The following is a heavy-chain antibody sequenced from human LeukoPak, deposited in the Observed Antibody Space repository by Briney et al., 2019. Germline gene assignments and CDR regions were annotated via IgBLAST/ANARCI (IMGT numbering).Heavy chain of an antibody. CDR1: DYTFTSYG. Sequence: ASVKVSCKASDYTFTSYGIRWVRQAPGQGLEWMGWISAYNGNTNYAQKLQGRVTMTTDTSTSTAYMQLRRLRSDDTAVYYCARIVPAAIAVFRGNYDWSWFDAWGQGTLVTVSS. CDR2: ISAYNGNT. D-gene: IGHD2-2*01. CDR3: ARIVPAAIAVFRGNYDWSWFDA. V-gene: IGHV1-18*01. J-gene: IGHJ5*02.